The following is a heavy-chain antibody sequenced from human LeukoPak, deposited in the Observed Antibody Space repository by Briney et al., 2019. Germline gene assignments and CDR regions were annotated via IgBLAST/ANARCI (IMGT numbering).Heavy chain of an antibody. D-gene: IGHD5-18*01. CDR3: ARDGYSYALDY. CDR2: IYYSGST. V-gene: IGHV4-59*01. Sequence: SETLSLTCTVSGGSISSYYWSWIRQPPGKGLEWIGYIYYSGSTNYNPSLKSRVTISVDTSKNQFSLKLNSVTAADTAVYYCARDGYSYALDYWGQGTLVTVSS. CDR1: GGSISSYY. J-gene: IGHJ4*02.